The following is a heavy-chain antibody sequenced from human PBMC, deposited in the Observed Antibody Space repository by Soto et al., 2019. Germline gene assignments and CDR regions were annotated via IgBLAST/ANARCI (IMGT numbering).Heavy chain of an antibody. CDR3: AKDARGDFGFDY. V-gene: IGHV3-23*01. Sequence: GGSLRLSCAASGFTFSSYAMSWVRQAPGKGLEWVSAISGSGGSTYYADSVKGRITISRDNSKNTLYLQMNSLRAEDTDVYYCAKDARGDFGFDYWGQGTLVTVSS. CDR1: GFTFSSYA. CDR2: ISGSGGST. D-gene: IGHD3-16*01. J-gene: IGHJ4*02.